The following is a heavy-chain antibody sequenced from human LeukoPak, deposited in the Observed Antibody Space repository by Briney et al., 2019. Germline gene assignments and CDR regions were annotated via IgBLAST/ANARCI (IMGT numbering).Heavy chain of an antibody. CDR2: ISHSGDSA. V-gene: IGHV3-23*01. D-gene: IGHD3-22*01. J-gene: IGHJ3*01. Sequence: PGGSLRLSCAASGFTFSSYAMSWVRQAPGMGLEWVSAISHSGDSAYYTDSVKGRFTISRDTSKNTLYLQMNSLRAEDTAVYYCAKYQGRYCDTYAFDVWGQGTMVTVSS. CDR1: GFTFSSYA. CDR3: AKYQGRYCDTYAFDV.